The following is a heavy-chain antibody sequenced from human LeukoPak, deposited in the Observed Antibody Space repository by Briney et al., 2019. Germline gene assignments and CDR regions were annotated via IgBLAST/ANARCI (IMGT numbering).Heavy chain of an antibody. Sequence: GGSLRLSCAASGFTFSSYAMSWVRQPPGKGLEWVSAISGSGGSTYYPDSVKGRFTTSRDNSKNTLYRKMISLRAEDTDVYYCAEMVATTRRVIDYWGQGTLVTVS. CDR2: ISGSGGST. D-gene: IGHD5-12*01. J-gene: IGHJ4*02. CDR3: AEMVATTRRVIDY. CDR1: GFTFSSYA. V-gene: IGHV3-23*01.